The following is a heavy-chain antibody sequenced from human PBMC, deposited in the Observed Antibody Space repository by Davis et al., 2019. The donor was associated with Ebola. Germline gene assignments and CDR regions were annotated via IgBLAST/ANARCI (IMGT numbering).Heavy chain of an antibody. CDR2: IGTAGDP. CDR3: AGRGGLDIVVVPAESAQLGS. Sequence: GESLKISCAASGFTFSSYDMHWVRQATGKGLEWVSAIGTAGDPYYPGSVKGRFTISRENAKNTLYLQMNSLRAEDTAVYYCAGRGGLDIVVVPAESAQLGSWGQGTLVTVSS. D-gene: IGHD2-2*01. CDR1: GFTFSSYD. J-gene: IGHJ4*02. V-gene: IGHV3-13*05.